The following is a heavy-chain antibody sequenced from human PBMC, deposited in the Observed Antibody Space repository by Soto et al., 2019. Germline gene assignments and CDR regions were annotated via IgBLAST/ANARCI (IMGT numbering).Heavy chain of an antibody. Sequence: QLQLQESGPGLVKPSETLSLTCTVSGGSISSSSYYWGWIRQPPGKGLEWIGSIFYSGSTYYNPSLKSRVTISVDTSKNQFSLKLSSVTAADTAVYYCARLQPLSGWSPKGWFAPWGQGTLVTVSS. CDR3: ARLQPLSGWSPKGWFAP. V-gene: IGHV4-39*01. CDR1: GGSISSSSYY. CDR2: IFYSGST. J-gene: IGHJ5*02. D-gene: IGHD6-19*01.